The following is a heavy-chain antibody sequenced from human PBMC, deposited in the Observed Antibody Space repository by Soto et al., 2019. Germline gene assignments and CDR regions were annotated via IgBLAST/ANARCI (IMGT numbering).Heavy chain of an antibody. V-gene: IGHV4-39*01. D-gene: IGHD6-6*01. CDR2: INYSGST. J-gene: IGHJ6*03. CDR1: GGSISSSSYY. CDR3: ARTIAARPYYYYYMDV. Sequence: SETLSLTCTVSGGSISSSSYYWGWIRQPPGKGLEWIGSINYSGSTYYNPSLKSRVTISVDTSKNQFSLKLSSVTAADTAVYYCARTIAARPYYYYYMDVWGKGTTVTVSS.